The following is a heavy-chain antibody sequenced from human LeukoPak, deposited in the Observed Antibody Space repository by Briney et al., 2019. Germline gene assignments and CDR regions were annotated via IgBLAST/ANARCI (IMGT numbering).Heavy chain of an antibody. Sequence: SETLSLTCTVSGGSISSYYWSWIRQPPGKGLEWIGYVYYTGSTSYDPSLKSRVTISVDTSENQFSLKLRSVTAADTAMYYCARRVQNYYGLDVWGQGTTVTVSS. CDR3: ARRVQNYYGLDV. J-gene: IGHJ6*02. CDR1: GGSISSYY. CDR2: VYYTGST. D-gene: IGHD5/OR15-5a*01. V-gene: IGHV4-59*08.